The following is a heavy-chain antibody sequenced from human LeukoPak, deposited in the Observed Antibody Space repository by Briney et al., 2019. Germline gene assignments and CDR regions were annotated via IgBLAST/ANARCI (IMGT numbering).Heavy chain of an antibody. CDR1: GGSISSGGYY. CDR3: ARSPCSTSCYRSDY. J-gene: IGHJ4*02. Sequence: SETLSLTCTVSGGSISSGGYYWSWIRHHPGKGLEWIGYIYHTGSIYNNPSLKSRLTLSIDTSKNQFSLKLSSVTAADTAVYYCARSPCSTSCYRSDYWGQGTLVTVSS. V-gene: IGHV4-31*03. D-gene: IGHD2-2*02. CDR2: IYHTGSI.